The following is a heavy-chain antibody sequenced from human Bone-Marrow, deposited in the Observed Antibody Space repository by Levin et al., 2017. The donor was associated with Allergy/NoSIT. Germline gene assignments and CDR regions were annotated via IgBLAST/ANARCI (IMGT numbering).Heavy chain of an antibody. CDR1: GFTFSSYD. D-gene: IGHD3-3*01. Sequence: GESLKISCVASGFTFSSYDMHWVRQAPGKGLEWVALISSDGSSKYYADSVKGRFTISRDNSKNTLYLEMSSLRAEDTAVYYCARVRRGDFWSGYYGYYYYYGMDVWGQGTTVTVSS. J-gene: IGHJ6*02. CDR2: ISSDGSSK. V-gene: IGHV3-30-3*01. CDR3: ARVRRGDFWSGYYGYYYYYGMDV.